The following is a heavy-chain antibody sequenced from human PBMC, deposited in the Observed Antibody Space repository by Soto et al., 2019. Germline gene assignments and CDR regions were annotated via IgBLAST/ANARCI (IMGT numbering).Heavy chain of an antibody. Sequence: QALSLTCAISGDSVSGNSAAWNWIRQSPSRGLEWLGRTYYRSRWYNDYAVSVKSRITVTPDTSKNQFSLHLNSVTPEDTAVYYCAREFSYYVRSDSSLDDSGQGALVTVSS. V-gene: IGHV6-1*01. CDR3: AREFSYYVRSDSSLDD. J-gene: IGHJ4*02. CDR2: TYYRSRWYN. D-gene: IGHD3-16*01. CDR1: GDSVSGNSAA.